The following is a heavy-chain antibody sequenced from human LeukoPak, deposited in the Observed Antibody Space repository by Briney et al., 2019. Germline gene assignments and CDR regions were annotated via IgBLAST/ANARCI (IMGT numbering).Heavy chain of an antibody. V-gene: IGHV4-59*01. CDR1: GGSISSYY. CDR3: ARSSGYSSGPDWYFDL. Sequence: PSGTLSLTCTASGGSISSYYWSWIRQPPGKGLEWIGYIYYSGSTNYNPSLKSRVTISVDTSKNQFSLKLSSVTAADTAVYYCARSSGYSSGPDWYFDLWGRGTLVTVSS. D-gene: IGHD6-19*01. J-gene: IGHJ2*01. CDR2: IYYSGST.